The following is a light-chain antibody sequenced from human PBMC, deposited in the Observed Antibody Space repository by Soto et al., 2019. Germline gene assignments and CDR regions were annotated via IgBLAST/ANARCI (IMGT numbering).Light chain of an antibody. V-gene: IGKV4-1*01. CDR2: WAS. Sequence: DIALTQSPDSLALSLGERATMNCKSSQRVLYSSYNKSYLAWYQVKPGRPPKLLFSWASTRESGVPDRFRCSGSGTDFTLTISSLQAEDVAVYYCQQYYSTLITFGQGTRLEIK. J-gene: IGKJ5*01. CDR1: QRVLYSSYNKSY. CDR3: QQYYSTLIT.